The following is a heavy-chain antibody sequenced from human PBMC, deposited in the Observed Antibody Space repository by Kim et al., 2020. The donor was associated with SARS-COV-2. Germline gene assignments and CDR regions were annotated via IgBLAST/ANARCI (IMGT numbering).Heavy chain of an antibody. CDR2: ISINSLDI. CDR1: GFPLSTRH. CDR3: ARESGGWGRDL. V-gene: IGHV3-21*01. D-gene: IGHD6-19*01. Sequence: GGSLRLSCEASGFPLSTRHMNWFRQAPGKGLEWVSSISINSLDIKYADSVKGRFTVSRDNAKNSLYLQVSSLRAEDTAVYYCARESGGWGRDLWGQGTLVTVSP. J-gene: IGHJ4*02.